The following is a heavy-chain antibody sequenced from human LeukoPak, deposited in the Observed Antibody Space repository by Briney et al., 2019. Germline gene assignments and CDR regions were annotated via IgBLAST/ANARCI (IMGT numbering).Heavy chain of an antibody. D-gene: IGHD2-2*01. CDR3: AKVVDSPSPDLIVVVPAAIPPNWFDP. J-gene: IGHJ5*02. V-gene: IGHV1-69*05. Sequence: GASVKVSCKASGGTFSSYAISWVRQAPGQGLEWMGGIIPIFGTANYAQKFQGRVTITTDESTSTAYMELSSLRSEDTAVYYCAKVVDSPSPDLIVVVPAAIPPNWFDPWGQGTLVTVSS. CDR2: IIPIFGTA. CDR1: GGTFSSYA.